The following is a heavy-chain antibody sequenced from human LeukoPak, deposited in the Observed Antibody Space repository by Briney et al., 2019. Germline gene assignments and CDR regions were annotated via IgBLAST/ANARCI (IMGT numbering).Heavy chain of an antibody. V-gene: IGHV4-39*01. CDR2: IYYSGST. CDR3: VALGRGYYDFWSCYY. J-gene: IGHJ4*02. D-gene: IGHD3-3*01. Sequence: SETLSLTCTVSGGSISSSSYYWGWIRQPPGKGLEWIGSIYYSGSTYYNPSLKSRVTISVDTSKNQFSLKLSSVSAADTAVYYCVALGRGYYDFWSCYYWGEGTLVTVSS. CDR1: GGSISSSSYY.